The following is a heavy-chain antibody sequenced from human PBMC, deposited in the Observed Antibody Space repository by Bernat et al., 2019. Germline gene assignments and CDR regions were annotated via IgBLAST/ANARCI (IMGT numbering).Heavy chain of an antibody. Sequence: QVQLQESGPGLVKPSETLSLTCTVSGGSISSYYWSWIRQPPGKGLEWIGYIYYSGSTNYNPSLKSRVTISVDTSKNQFSLKLSSVTAADTAVYYCARGTYLSARTQPDYYYYGMDVWGQGTTVTVSS. D-gene: IGHD2-21*01. J-gene: IGHJ6*02. CDR1: GGSISSYY. CDR2: IYYSGST. CDR3: ARGTYLSARTQPDYYYYGMDV. V-gene: IGHV4-59*01.